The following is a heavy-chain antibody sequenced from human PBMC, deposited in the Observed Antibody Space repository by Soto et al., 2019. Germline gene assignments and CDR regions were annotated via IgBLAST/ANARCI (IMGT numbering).Heavy chain of an antibody. Sequence: SETLSLTCTVSGGSISSYYWSWIRQPPGKGLEWIGYIYYSGSTNYNPSLKSRVTISVDTSKNQFSLKLSSVTAADTAVYYCARDSYGGADYWGQGTLVTVSS. J-gene: IGHJ4*02. CDR3: ARDSYGGADY. D-gene: IGHD4-17*01. CDR1: GGSISSYY. V-gene: IGHV4-59*01. CDR2: IYYSGST.